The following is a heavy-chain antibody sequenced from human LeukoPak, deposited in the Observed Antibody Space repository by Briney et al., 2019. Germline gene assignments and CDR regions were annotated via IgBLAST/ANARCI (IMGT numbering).Heavy chain of an antibody. CDR1: GFSVSSNY. CDR3: ARVDSSGYFYFGY. CDR2: IYSGDST. J-gene: IGHJ4*03. Sequence: PGGSLRLSCAASGFSVSSNYMSCARQAPGKGLEWVSIIYSGDSTYYADSVKGRFTISRDNSKNTLFLQMNSLRAEDTAVYHCARVDSSGYFYFGYWGQGTLVTVAS. D-gene: IGHD3-22*01. V-gene: IGHV3-53*01.